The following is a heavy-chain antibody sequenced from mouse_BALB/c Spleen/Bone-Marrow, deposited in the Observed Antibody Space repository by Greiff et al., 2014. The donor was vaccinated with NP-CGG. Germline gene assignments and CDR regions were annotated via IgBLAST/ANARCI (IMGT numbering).Heavy chain of an antibody. V-gene: IGHV1S81*02. CDR2: INPSNGRT. CDR1: GYTFTSYW. CDR3: ARSGYDGFAY. D-gene: IGHD2-2*01. J-gene: IGHJ3*01. Sequence: QVQLKESGAELVKPGASVKLSCKASGYTFTSYWMHWVKQRPGQGLEWIGVINPSNGRTNYNEKFKSKATLTVDKSSSTAYMQLSSLTSEDSAVYYCARSGYDGFAYWGQGTLVAVSA.